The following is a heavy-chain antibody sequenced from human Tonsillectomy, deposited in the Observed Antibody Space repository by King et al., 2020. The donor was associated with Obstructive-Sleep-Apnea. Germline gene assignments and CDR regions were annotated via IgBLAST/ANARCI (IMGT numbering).Heavy chain of an antibody. CDR2: IYWDDDK. D-gene: IGHD6-13*01. CDR1: GFSLSTSGVG. CDR3: AHFSSPAFHF. Sequence: ITLKESGPPLVKPTQTLTLTCTFSGFSLSTSGVGVGWIRQPPGKTLEWLALIYWDDDKRYNPSLKSRLTITKDTSKNQVVLTMTNLDPVDTATYYCAHFSSPAFHFWGQGTLVTVSS. J-gene: IGHJ4*02. V-gene: IGHV2-5*02.